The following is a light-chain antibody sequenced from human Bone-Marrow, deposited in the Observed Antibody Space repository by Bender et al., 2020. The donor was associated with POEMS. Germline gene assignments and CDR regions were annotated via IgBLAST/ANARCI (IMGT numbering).Light chain of an antibody. CDR1: QLGDKY. V-gene: IGLV3-1*01. CDR2: QDI. CDR3: QAWDSSTVV. Sequence: VLTQPPSLSVSPGQTASITCSGDQLGDKYVCWYQQKPGRSPLLVIYQDIKRPSGIPDRFSGSNSGNTATLTISGTQASDEADYYCQAWDSSTVVFGGGTKLTVL. J-gene: IGLJ2*01.